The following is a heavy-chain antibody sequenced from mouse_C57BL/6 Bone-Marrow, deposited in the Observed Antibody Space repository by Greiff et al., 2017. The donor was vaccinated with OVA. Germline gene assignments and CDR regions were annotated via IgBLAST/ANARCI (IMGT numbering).Heavy chain of an antibody. Sequence: QVQLQQSGAELVKPGASVKMSCKASGYTFTTYPIEWMKQNHGKSLEWIGNFHPYNDDTKYNEKFKGKATLTVDTSSSTAYMQLSSLTSEDSAVYYCARSLYYYGSSYDYWGQGTTLTVSS. V-gene: IGHV1-47*01. CDR1: GYTFTTYP. CDR2: FHPYNDDT. J-gene: IGHJ2*01. CDR3: ARSLYYYGSSYDY. D-gene: IGHD1-1*01.